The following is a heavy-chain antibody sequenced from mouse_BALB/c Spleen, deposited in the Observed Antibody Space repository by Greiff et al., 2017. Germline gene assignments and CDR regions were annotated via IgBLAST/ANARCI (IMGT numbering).Heavy chain of an antibody. Sequence: VQLKESGAELVRSGASVKLSCTASGFNIKDYYMHWVKQRPEQGLEWIGWIDPENGDTEYAPKFQGKATMTADTSSNTAYLQLSSLTSEDTAVYYCNRGKLKYAMDYWGQGTSVTVSS. CDR3: NRGKLKYAMDY. D-gene: IGHD4-1*01. V-gene: IGHV14-4*02. J-gene: IGHJ4*01. CDR2: IDPENGDT. CDR1: GFNIKDYY.